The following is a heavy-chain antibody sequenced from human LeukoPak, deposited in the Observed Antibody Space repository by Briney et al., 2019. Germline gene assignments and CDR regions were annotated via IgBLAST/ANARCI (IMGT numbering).Heavy chain of an antibody. CDR3: VRRGGNRDYFDY. J-gene: IGHJ4*02. CDR1: GGSISPYQ. Sequence: SETMSLTCSVSGGSISPYQWSWIRQPPGKGLEWIGYIYYSGRASYDPSLQSRTSISGDTSQTQFSLKLKSVTAADTAVYYCVRRGGNRDYFDYWGQGSRVTVSS. V-gene: IGHV4-59*08. CDR2: IYYSGRA. D-gene: IGHD1-14*01.